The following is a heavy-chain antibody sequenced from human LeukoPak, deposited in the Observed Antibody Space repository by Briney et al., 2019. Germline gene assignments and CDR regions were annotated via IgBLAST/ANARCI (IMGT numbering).Heavy chain of an antibody. CDR3: ARAGYYGSGSYYPYFDY. CDR1: GGSISSYY. D-gene: IGHD3-10*01. Sequence: SETLSLTCTVSGGSISSYYWSWIRQPPGKGLEWIGYIYYSGSTNYNPSLKSRVTISVDTSKNQFSLKLSSVTAADTAVYYCARAGYYGSGSYYPYFDYWGQGTLVTVSS. V-gene: IGHV4-59*01. CDR2: IYYSGST. J-gene: IGHJ4*02.